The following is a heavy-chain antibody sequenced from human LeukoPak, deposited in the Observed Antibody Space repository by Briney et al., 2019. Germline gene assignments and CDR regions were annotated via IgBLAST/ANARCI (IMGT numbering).Heavy chain of an antibody. J-gene: IGHJ4*02. V-gene: IGHV4-4*07. CDR2: IYTSGST. CDR3: ARVGIERDFDY. CDR1: GGSISSYY. Sequence: SETLSLTCTVSGGSISSYYWTWLRQPAGKGLEWIGRIYTSGSTNYNPSLKSRVTMSVDTSKNQFSLKLSSVTAADTAVYYCARVGIERDFDYWGQGTLVTVSS. D-gene: IGHD2-21*01.